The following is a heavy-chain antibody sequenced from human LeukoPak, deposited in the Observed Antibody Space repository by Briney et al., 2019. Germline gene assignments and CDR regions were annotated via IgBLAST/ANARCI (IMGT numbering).Heavy chain of an antibody. D-gene: IGHD3-10*01. V-gene: IGHV3-21*01. CDR2: ISSSSSYI. CDR3: ARDTDYYYGSGGNP. J-gene: IGHJ5*02. CDR1: GFTFSSYS. Sequence: PGGSLRLSCAASGFTFSSYSMNWVRQAPGKGLEWVSSISSSSSYIYYADSVKGRFTISRDNAKNSLYLQMNSLRAEDTAVYYCARDTDYYYGSGGNPWGQGTLVTVSS.